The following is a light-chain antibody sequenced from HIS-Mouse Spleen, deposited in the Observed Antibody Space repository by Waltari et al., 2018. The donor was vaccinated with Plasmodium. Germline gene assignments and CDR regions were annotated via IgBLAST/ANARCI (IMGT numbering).Light chain of an antibody. CDR1: QSGSSN. J-gene: IGKJ3*01. CDR3: QQYNNWSFT. CDR2: CAS. V-gene: IGKV3-15*01. Sequence: EIVMTQSPATLSVSPGERATLPCRASQSGSSNLAWYQQKPGQAPTRLIYCASTRATGSPARLCGSGSGTEVTLTTSSRQSEDVAVYYCQQYNNWSFTFGHGTKVDIK.